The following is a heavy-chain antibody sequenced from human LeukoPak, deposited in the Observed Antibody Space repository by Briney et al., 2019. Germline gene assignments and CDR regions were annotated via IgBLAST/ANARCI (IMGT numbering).Heavy chain of an antibody. V-gene: IGHV4-61*05. CDR3: ARGYDIDV. CDR1: GGSISSSSYY. Sequence: PSETLSLTCTVSGGSISSSSYYWGWIRQPPGKARQGIGYIYYTGNTKYTPSLTSRATISLDTSKNQFSLKLTSVTAADTALFFCARGYDIDVWGQGTTVTVSS. CDR2: IYYTGNT. J-gene: IGHJ6*02.